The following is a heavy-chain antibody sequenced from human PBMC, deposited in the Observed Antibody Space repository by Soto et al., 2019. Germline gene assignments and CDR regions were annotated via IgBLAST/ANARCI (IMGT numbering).Heavy chain of an antibody. CDR2: INPNSGGT. Sequence: QVQLVQSGAEVKKPGASVKVSCKASGYTFTGYYMHWVRQAPGQGLEWMGWINPNSGGTNYAQKFQGWVTMTRDTSLRTAYMELSRLRSDDTAVYYCARDCAAAGSGGDTGWFDPWGQGTLVTVSS. J-gene: IGHJ5*02. CDR3: ARDCAAAGSGGDTGWFDP. D-gene: IGHD6-13*01. V-gene: IGHV1-2*04. CDR1: GYTFTGYY.